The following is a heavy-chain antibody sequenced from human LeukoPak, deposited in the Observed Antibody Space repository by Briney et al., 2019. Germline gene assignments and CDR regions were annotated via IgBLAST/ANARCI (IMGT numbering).Heavy chain of an antibody. Sequence: GGSLRLSCAASGFTFSSYAMHWVRQAPGKGLEWVAVISYDGSNKYYADSVKGRFTISRGNSKNTLYLQMNSLRAEDTAVYYCARPAEDIVVVPAAMWLNYFDYWGQGTLVTVSS. D-gene: IGHD2-2*01. CDR1: GFTFSSYA. V-gene: IGHV3-30-3*01. J-gene: IGHJ4*02. CDR2: ISYDGSNK. CDR3: ARPAEDIVVVPAAMWLNYFDY.